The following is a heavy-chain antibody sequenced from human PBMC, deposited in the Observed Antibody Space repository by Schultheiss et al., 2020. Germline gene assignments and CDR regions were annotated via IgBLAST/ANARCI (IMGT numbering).Heavy chain of an antibody. V-gene: IGHV4-34*01. D-gene: IGHD4-17*01. J-gene: IGHJ5*02. CDR2: INHSGST. CDR1: GGSFSGYY. Sequence: SETLSITCAVYGGSFSGYYWSWIRQPPGKGLEWIGEINHSGSTNYNPSLKSRVTISVDTSKNQFSLKLSSVTAADTAVYYCARQGDYENWFDPWGQGTLVTVSS. CDR3: ARQGDYENWFDP.